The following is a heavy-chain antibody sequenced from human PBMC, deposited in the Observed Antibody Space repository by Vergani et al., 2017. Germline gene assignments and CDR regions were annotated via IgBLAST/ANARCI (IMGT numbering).Heavy chain of an antibody. CDR2: MNPNSGNT. CDR1: GYTFTSDD. J-gene: IGHJ6*02. Sequence: QVQLVQSGAEVKKPGASVKVSCKASGYTFTSDDINWVRQAPGQGLEWMGWMNPNSGNTGYAQSLQGRLTITRDTSVNTAYMDLTGLRSEDMAVYYCVRARRTCTYDHCPRYYYDVWGQGTLVTVSS. D-gene: IGHD2-8*01. CDR3: VRARRTCTYDHCPRYYYDV. V-gene: IGHV1-8*03.